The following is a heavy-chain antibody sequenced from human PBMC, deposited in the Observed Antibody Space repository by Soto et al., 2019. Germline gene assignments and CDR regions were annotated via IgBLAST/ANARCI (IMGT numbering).Heavy chain of an antibody. CDR1: GGSISSGGYY. J-gene: IGHJ4*02. CDR2: IYYSGTT. CDR3: ARALVEMATINFDY. Sequence: SETLFLTCTVSGGSISSGGYYWSWIRQHPGKGLEWIGYIYYSGTTYYNPSLKSRVTISVDTSKNQFSLKLSSVTAADTAVYYCARALVEMATINFDYWGQGTLVTVSS. V-gene: IGHV4-30-4*08. D-gene: IGHD5-12*01.